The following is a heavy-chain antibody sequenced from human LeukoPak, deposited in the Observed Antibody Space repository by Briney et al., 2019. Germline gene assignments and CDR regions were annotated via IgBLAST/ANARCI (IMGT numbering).Heavy chain of an antibody. Sequence: GGSLRLSCAASGFTFNSYSMTWVRQAPGKGLEWVSSISSSSSYIYFADSVKGRFTISRDNAKNPLSLQMNSLRAEDTAVYYCARDRIVGATFDYWGQGTLVTVSS. D-gene: IGHD1-26*01. V-gene: IGHV3-21*01. CDR3: ARDRIVGATFDY. CDR2: ISSSSSYI. CDR1: GFTFNSYS. J-gene: IGHJ4*02.